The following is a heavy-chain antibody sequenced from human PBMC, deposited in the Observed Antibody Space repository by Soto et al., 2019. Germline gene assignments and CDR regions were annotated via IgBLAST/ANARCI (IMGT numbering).Heavy chain of an antibody. CDR1: GGTFSSYA. D-gene: IGHD2-21*02. J-gene: IGHJ6*02. Sequence: QVQLVQSGAEVKKPGSSVKVSCKASGGTFSSYAISWVRQAPGQGLEWMGGIIPIFGTADYAQKFQGRVTITADESTSTAYMELSSLRSEDTAVYYCASHCGDDCYSRSPPYYYYGMDVWGQGTTVTVSS. V-gene: IGHV1-69*12. CDR3: ASHCGDDCYSRSPPYYYYGMDV. CDR2: IIPIFGTA.